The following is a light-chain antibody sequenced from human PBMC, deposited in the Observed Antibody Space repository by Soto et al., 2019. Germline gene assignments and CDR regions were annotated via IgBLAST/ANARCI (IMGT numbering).Light chain of an antibody. V-gene: IGKV1-33*01. CDR1: QDIINY. CDR2: DAS. CDR3: QQYNNWPPIT. Sequence: DIQMTQSPSSLSASVGDRVTITCQASQDIINYLNWYQQKPWKAPKLLIYDASTRATGIPARFSGSGSGTEFTLSISSLQSEDFAVYYCQQYNNWPPITFGQGTRLEIK. J-gene: IGKJ5*01.